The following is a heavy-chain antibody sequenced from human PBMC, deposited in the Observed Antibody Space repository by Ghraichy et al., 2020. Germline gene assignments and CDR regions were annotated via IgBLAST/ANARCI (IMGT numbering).Heavy chain of an antibody. D-gene: IGHD3-16*01. Sequence: ASVKVSCKASGYTFTSYAMHWVRQAPGQRLEWMGWINAGNGNTKYSQKFQGRVTITRDTSASTAYMELSSLRSEDTAVYYCARAIGGSPGAYYFDYWGQGTLVTVSS. CDR1: GYTFTSYA. J-gene: IGHJ4*02. V-gene: IGHV1-3*01. CDR2: INAGNGNT. CDR3: ARAIGGSPGAYYFDY.